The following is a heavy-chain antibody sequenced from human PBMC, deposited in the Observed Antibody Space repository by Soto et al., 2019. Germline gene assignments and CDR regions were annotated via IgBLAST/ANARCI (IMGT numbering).Heavy chain of an antibody. CDR2: IYPTGGT. D-gene: IGHD2-2*01. CDR3: ATGRSEVVPGAMDT. V-gene: IGHV4-4*07. Sequence: QVQLQESGPGLVKPSETLSLSCTVSGDSFSNYYCNWVRKSAGKGLEWIGRIYPTGGTTYNPSLKSPLTSSVDTSKNQCSLRLTSMTAADTAVYYCATGRSEVVPGAMDTWGQGTLVTVSS. J-gene: IGHJ5*02. CDR1: GDSFSNYY.